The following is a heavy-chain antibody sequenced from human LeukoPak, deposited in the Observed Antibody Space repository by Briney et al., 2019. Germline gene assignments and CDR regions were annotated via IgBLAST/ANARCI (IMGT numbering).Heavy chain of an antibody. V-gene: IGHV1-2*02. CDR1: GYTFTGYY. CDR2: INPNSGGT. Sequence: ASVKVSCKASGYTFTGYYMHWVRQAPGQGLEWMGWINPNSGGTNYAQKFQGRVTMTRDTSISTAYMELSRLRSDDTAVYYCAGVFGDYYDSSGPFDYWGQGTLVTVSS. CDR3: AGVFGDYYDSSGPFDY. J-gene: IGHJ4*02. D-gene: IGHD3-22*01.